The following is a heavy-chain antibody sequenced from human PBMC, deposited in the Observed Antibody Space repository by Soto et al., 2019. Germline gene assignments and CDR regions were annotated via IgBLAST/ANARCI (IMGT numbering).Heavy chain of an antibody. J-gene: IGHJ4*02. CDR3: GRGGLAVSGTYDY. CDR1: GYTFTNYG. CDR2: ISGSNGYT. Sequence: QVQLVQSGAAVKESGASVKVSCKASGYTFTNYGVAWVRRAPGQGLEWLGWISGSNGYTKYAPNLQNRVSMTTDTSTNTAYMELRSLRPDDTAIYFCGRGGLAVSGTYDYWGQGTLVTVSS. V-gene: IGHV1-18*01. D-gene: IGHD6-19*01.